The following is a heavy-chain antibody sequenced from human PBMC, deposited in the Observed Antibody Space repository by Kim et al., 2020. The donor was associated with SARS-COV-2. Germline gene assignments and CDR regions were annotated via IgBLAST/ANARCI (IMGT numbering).Heavy chain of an antibody. V-gene: IGHV3-74*01. CDR3: ARVEIRGSYRGGVFDY. J-gene: IGHJ4*02. CDR1: GFTFSSYW. CDR2: INSDGSST. Sequence: GGSLRLSCAASGFTFSSYWMHWVRQAPGKGLVWVSRINSDGSSTSYADSVKGRFTISRDNAKNTLYLQMNSLRAEDTAVYYCARVEIRGSYRGGVFDYWGQGTLVTVSS. D-gene: IGHD1-26*01.